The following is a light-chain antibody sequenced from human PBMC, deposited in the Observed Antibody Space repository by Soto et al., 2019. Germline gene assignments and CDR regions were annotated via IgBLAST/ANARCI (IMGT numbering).Light chain of an antibody. CDR3: QHYGT. Sequence: EIVLTQSPGTLSLSPGERATLSCRASQSVNTNHLAWYQQKPRQAPRLLVYGASSRGTGTPDRISGSGSGTDFTLTISRLEPEDFAVYYCQHYGTFGQGTKVEIK. CDR2: GAS. V-gene: IGKV3-20*01. J-gene: IGKJ1*01. CDR1: QSVNTNH.